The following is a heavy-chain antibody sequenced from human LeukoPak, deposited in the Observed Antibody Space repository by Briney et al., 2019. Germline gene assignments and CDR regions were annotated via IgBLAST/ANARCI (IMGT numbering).Heavy chain of an antibody. J-gene: IGHJ4*02. CDR1: GFTFDDYA. CDR2: MSWNSGSI. D-gene: IGHD3-22*01. V-gene: IGHV3-9*01. CDR3: AKDYYDVSSAHSAAFDY. Sequence: PGRSLRLSCAASGFTFDDYAMHWVRQAPGKGLEWVSGMSWNSGSIGCADSVKGRFTISRDNAKNSLYLQKNSLRAEDTALYYCAKDYYDVSSAHSAAFDYWGQGTLVSVSS.